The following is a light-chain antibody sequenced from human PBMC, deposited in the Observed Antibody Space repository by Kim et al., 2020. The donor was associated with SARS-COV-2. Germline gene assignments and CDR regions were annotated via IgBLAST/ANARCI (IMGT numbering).Light chain of an antibody. J-gene: IGKJ5*01. V-gene: IGKV1-16*02. Sequence: DIQMTQSPSSLYASVGDTVTITCRASQDISSFLGLFQQKPGKAPKSLSHALSTLESGVPSKFNGSGSGTDFTLTISSLQPEDSAIYFCQQYDGYPIPLGQGTRLEIK. CDR1: QDISSF. CDR3: QQYDGYPIP. CDR2: ALS.